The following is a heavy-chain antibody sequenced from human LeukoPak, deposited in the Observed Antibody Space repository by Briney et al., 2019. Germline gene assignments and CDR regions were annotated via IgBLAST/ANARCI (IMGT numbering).Heavy chain of an antibody. J-gene: IGHJ6*02. Sequence: ASVKVSCKASGYTFTGYYMHWVRQAPGQGLEWMGWINPNSGGTNYAQKFQGRVTMTRDTSISTAYMELSRLRSDDSAVYYCASPHYGGYYYGMDVWGQGTTVTVSS. CDR1: GYTFTGYY. D-gene: IGHD4/OR15-4a*01. CDR2: INPNSGGT. CDR3: ASPHYGGYYYGMDV. V-gene: IGHV1-2*02.